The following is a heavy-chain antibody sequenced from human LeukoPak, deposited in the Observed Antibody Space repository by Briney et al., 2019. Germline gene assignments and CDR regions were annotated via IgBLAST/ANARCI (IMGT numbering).Heavy chain of an antibody. CDR1: GFTFSSYA. V-gene: IGHV3-23*01. Sequence: GGSLRLSCAASGFTFSSYAMSWVRQAPGKGLEWVSAISGSGGSTYYADTVKGRFTISRDNSKNTLYLQMNSLRAEDTAVYYCAKGGGFLEWLLDYWGQGTLVTVSS. CDR3: AKGGGFLEWLLDY. D-gene: IGHD3-3*01. CDR2: ISGSGGST. J-gene: IGHJ4*02.